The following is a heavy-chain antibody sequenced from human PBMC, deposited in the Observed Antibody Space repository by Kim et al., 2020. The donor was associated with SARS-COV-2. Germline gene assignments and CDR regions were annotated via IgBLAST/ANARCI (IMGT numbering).Heavy chain of an antibody. Sequence: SETLSLTCTVSGGSISSYYWSWIRQPPGKGLEWIGYIYYSGSTNYNPSLKSRVTISVDTSKNQFSLKLSSVTAADTAVYYCARVDRQWLARDWGQGTLVTVSS. V-gene: IGHV4-59*01. D-gene: IGHD6-19*01. CDR1: GGSISSYY. CDR2: IYYSGST. J-gene: IGHJ4*02. CDR3: ARVDRQWLARD.